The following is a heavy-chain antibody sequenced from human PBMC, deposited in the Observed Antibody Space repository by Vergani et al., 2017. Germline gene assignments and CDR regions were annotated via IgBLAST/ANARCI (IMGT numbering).Heavy chain of an antibody. V-gene: IGHV3-30-3*01. CDR1: GFTFGDHG. D-gene: IGHD2-8*02. CDR3: ARDRGDWRYSRYFYNYYMDV. J-gene: IGHJ6*03. CDR2: ISYDGTNK. Sequence: QVQLMESGGDVVQPGRSLRLSCAASGFTFGDHGIHWVRRAPGKGLEWVALISYDGTNKYYTNSVRGRFTISRDNSKSTLFLQMNSLRVEDMAVYYCARDRGDWRYSRYFYNYYMDVWGKGTTVTVSS.